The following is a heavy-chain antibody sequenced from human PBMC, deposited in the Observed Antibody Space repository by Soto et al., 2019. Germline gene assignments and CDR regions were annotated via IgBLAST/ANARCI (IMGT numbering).Heavy chain of an antibody. CDR2: VYADGAT. V-gene: IGHV3-66*01. CDR3: ARSGGGLDY. Sequence: EVQLVESGGGLVQPGESLRLSCAASGFTVSNYHMTWVRQAPGKGLEWVSAVYADGATSHADSVKDRFTVSRDNSRNTLNLQMSGLRAEDTAVYYCARSGGGLDYWGKGPLVTVSS. J-gene: IGHJ4*02. CDR1: GFTVSNYH. D-gene: IGHD3-10*01.